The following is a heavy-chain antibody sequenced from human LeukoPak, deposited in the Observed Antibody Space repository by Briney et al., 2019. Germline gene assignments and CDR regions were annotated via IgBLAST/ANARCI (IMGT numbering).Heavy chain of an antibody. J-gene: IGHJ6*03. CDR2: IRYDGSNT. V-gene: IGHV3-30*02. CDR1: GFSFSSYG. Sequence: GGSLRLSCAAAGFSFSSYGMHWVRQAPGKGLEWVAFIRYDGSNTYYADSVKGRSAISRDNSKNTLSLQMNSLRAEDTAIYHCAKDGDSTGYYSSYYNHMDVWGKGTSVTISS. D-gene: IGHD3-22*01. CDR3: AKDGDSTGYYSSYYNHMDV.